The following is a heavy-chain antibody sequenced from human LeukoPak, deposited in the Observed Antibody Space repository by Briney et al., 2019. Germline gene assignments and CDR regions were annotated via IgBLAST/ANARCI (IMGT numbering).Heavy chain of an antibody. D-gene: IGHD3-16*01. CDR2: IYYSGST. CDR3: ARDPSYDYVWGSYERGDY. CDR1: GGSISSSSYY. V-gene: IGHV4-39*07. Sequence: SETLSLTCTVSGGSISSSSYYWGWIRQPPGKGLEWIGSIYYSGSTYYNPSLKSRVTISVDTSKNQFSLKLSSVTAADTAVYYCARDPSYDYVWGSYERGDYWGQGTLVTVSS. J-gene: IGHJ4*02.